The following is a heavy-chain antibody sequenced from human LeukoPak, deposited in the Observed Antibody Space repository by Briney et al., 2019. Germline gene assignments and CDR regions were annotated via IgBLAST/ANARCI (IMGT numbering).Heavy chain of an antibody. CDR2: INTNTGNP. CDR3: ARDLATGWLLYEGGYYFDY. V-gene: IGHV7-4-1*02. Sequence: ASVKVSCKASGYTFTSYAMNWVQQAPGQGLEWMGWINTNTGNPTYAQGFTGRFVFSLDTSVSTAYLQISSLKAEDTAVYYCARDLATGWLLYEGGYYFDYWGQGTLVTVSS. D-gene: IGHD3-3*01. CDR1: GYTFTSYA. J-gene: IGHJ4*02.